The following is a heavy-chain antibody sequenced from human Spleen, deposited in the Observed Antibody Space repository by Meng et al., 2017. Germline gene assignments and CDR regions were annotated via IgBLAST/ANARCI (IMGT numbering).Heavy chain of an antibody. V-gene: IGHV1-2*06. Sequence: ASVKVSCKPSGYNFPDYYIHWVRRAPGQGLEWMGRINPKSGDTHYAQKFQARVTMTGDTSISTAYMELSGLRSDDTAMYYCAGDEDISAAGKPFGDYWGQGTLVTVSS. CDR2: INPKSGDT. CDR1: GYNFPDYY. D-gene: IGHD6-25*01. J-gene: IGHJ4*02. CDR3: AGDEDISAAGKPFGDY.